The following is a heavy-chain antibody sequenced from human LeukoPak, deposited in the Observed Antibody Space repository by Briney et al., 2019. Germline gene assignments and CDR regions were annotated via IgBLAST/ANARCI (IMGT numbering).Heavy chain of an antibody. V-gene: IGHV1-18*01. CDR3: ERDLATIVATASYFDY. CDR1: GYTFTSYG. D-gene: IGHD5-12*01. J-gene: IGHJ4*02. Sequence: ASVKVSCTASGYTFTSYGMSWVRQAPGRGLEWMGWISGYNGNKKYAQKVQGRVAMTTDTSTSTAYMELRSLRSDDTAVYYCERDLATIVATASYFDYWGQGTLVTVSS. CDR2: ISGYNGNK.